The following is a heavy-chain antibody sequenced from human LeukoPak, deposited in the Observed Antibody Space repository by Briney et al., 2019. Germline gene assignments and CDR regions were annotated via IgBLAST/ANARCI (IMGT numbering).Heavy chain of an antibody. V-gene: IGHV3-7*03. D-gene: IGHD3-10*01. CDR1: GFTFSSYW. CDR3: AKKSRGSGSYYGDY. Sequence: GGSLRLSCAASGFTFSSYWMTWVRQAPGKGLEWVANINLDGSEKFYVDSVKGRFTISRDNSKNTLYLQMNSLRAEDTAVYYCAKKSRGSGSYYGDYWGQGILVTVSS. J-gene: IGHJ4*02. CDR2: INLDGSEK.